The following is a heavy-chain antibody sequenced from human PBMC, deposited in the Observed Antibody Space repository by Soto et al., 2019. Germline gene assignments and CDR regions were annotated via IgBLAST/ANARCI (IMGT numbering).Heavy chain of an antibody. D-gene: IGHD6-13*01. Sequence: QLQLQESGPGLVKPSETLSLTCTVSGGSISSSSYYWGWIRQPPGKGLEWIGSIYYSGSTYYNPSLKSRVTISVDTSKNQFSLKLSSVTAADTAVYYCARHTRGSSSWYVFDYWGQGTLVTVSS. CDR1: GGSISSSSYY. CDR2: IYYSGST. CDR3: ARHTRGSSSWYVFDY. V-gene: IGHV4-39*01. J-gene: IGHJ4*02.